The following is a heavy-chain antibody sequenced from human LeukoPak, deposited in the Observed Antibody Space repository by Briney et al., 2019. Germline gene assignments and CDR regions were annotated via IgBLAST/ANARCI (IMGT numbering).Heavy chain of an antibody. J-gene: IGHJ4*02. Sequence: SETLSLTCTVSGDSISNYFWSLIRQPAGKGLEWIGRIYTSGSTDYNPSLRSRVTMSVDTSKNQFSLKLWSVTAADTAVYYCARESKSYDGSGFYHDSWGQGTLVTVSS. D-gene: IGHD3-22*01. V-gene: IGHV4-4*07. CDR1: GDSISNYF. CDR3: ARESKSYDGSGFYHDS. CDR2: IYTSGST.